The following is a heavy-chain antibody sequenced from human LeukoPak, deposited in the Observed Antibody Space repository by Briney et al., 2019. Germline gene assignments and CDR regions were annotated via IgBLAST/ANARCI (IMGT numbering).Heavy chain of an antibody. D-gene: IGHD3-9*01. CDR1: GGSISSGAYF. J-gene: IGHJ4*02. Sequence: SQTLSLTCTVSGGSISSGAYFWSWHRPHPGKGLEGIVYINYSGSSYYNPSLKSRVSISVETSKKQFSLKLRSVTAADTAVYYCARTDYDILTGYSASYYFDYWGQGTLVTVSS. CDR3: ARTDYDILTGYSASYYFDY. CDR2: INYSGSS. V-gene: IGHV4-31*03.